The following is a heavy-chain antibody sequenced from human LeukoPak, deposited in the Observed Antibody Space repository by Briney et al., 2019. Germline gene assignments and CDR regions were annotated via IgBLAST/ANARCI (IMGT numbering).Heavy chain of an antibody. D-gene: IGHD1-1*01. CDR1: GGSISSYY. J-gene: IGHJ3*02. V-gene: IGHV4-59*01. CDR3: AREGTPGAAFDI. Sequence: SETLSLTCTVSGGSISSYYWSWIRQPPGKGLEWIGYIYYSGSTNYNPSLKSRVTISVDTSKNQFSLKLGSVTAADTAVYYCAREGTPGAAFDIWGQGTMVTVSS. CDR2: IYYSGST.